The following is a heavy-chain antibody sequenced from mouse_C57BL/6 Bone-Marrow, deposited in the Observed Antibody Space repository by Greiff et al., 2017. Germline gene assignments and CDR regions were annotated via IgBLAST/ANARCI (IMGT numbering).Heavy chain of an antibody. D-gene: IGHD1-1*01. J-gene: IGHJ2*01. Sequence: VQLQQSGAELVKPGASVKLSCKASGYTFTSYWMHWVKQRPGQGLEWIGMIHPNSGSTNYNEKFKSKATLTVDKSSSTAYMQLSSLTSEDSAVYYCARSPYGSSWGDYWGQGTTLTVSS. V-gene: IGHV1-64*01. CDR1: GYTFTSYW. CDR2: IHPNSGST. CDR3: ARSPYGSSWGDY.